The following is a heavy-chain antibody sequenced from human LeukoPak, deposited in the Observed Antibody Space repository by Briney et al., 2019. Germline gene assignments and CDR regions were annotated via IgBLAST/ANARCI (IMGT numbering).Heavy chain of an antibody. J-gene: IGHJ4*02. V-gene: IGHV3-48*03. CDR3: ARNGWFVLDY. D-gene: IGHD3-10*01. Sequence: PGGSLRLSCAASGFTFSSYEMNWVRQAPGKGLEWVSYISSSGSTIYYADSVKGRFTISRDNAKNSLYLQMNSLRAKDTAVYYCARNGWFVLDYWGQGTLVTVSS. CDR1: GFTFSSYE. CDR2: ISSSGSTI.